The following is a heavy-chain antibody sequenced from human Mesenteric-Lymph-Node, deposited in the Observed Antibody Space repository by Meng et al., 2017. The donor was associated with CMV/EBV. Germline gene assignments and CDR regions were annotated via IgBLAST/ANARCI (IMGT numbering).Heavy chain of an antibody. J-gene: IGHJ3*01. D-gene: IGHD2-8*02. CDR3: AAGSASTGAGGFDL. CDR2: INPNSGGT. Sequence: ASVKVSCKASGYTFTGYYMHWVRQAPGQGLEWMGWINPNSGGTNYAQKFQGRVTLTRDMSTNTVYMELTSLRSEDTAVYYCAAGSASTGAGGFDLWGRGTMVTVSS. CDR1: GYTFTGYY. V-gene: IGHV1-2*02.